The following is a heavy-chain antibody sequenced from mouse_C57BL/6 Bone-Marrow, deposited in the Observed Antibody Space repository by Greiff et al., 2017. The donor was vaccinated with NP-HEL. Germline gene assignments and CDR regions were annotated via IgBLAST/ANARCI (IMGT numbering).Heavy chain of an antibody. CDR1: GYSFTGYY. CDR2: IYPYNGVS. D-gene: IGHD2-4*01. Sequence: VQLKQSGPELVKPGASVKISCKASGYSFTGYYMHWVKQSHGNILDWIGYIYPYNGVSSYNQKFKGKATLTVDKSSSTAYMELRSLTSEDSAVYYCGGTGYDYDGSLAYWGQGTLVTVSA. V-gene: IGHV1-31*01. J-gene: IGHJ3*01. CDR3: GGTGYDYDGSLAY.